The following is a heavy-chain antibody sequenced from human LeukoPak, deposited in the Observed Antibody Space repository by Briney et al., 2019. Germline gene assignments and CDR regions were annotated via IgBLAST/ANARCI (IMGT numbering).Heavy chain of an antibody. D-gene: IGHD3-22*01. J-gene: IGHJ4*02. CDR2: IYDFGSP. CDR1: NGPISDYC. CDR3: ARGLLGGYYDGSGYYRLGYFDY. Sequence: SETLSLTCTVSNGPISDYCWSWIRQPPGKGLEWIGYIYDFGSPNYNPSLKSRDTISPDTSRNKFSLKLSSVTAADTAVYYCARGLLGGYYDGSGYYRLGYFDYWGQGTLVTVSS. V-gene: IGHV4-59*01.